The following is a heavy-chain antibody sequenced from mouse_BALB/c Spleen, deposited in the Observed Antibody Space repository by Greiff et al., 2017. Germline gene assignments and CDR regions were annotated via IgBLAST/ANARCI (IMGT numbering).Heavy chain of an antibody. J-gene: IGHJ4*01. CDR3: ARQRYYVYDGTPNYYAMDY. D-gene: IGHD2-2*01. CDR2: ISNGGGST. CDR1: GFTFSSYT. V-gene: IGHV5-12-2*01. Sequence: EVKLMESGGGLVQPGGSLKLSCAASGFTFSSYTMSWVRQTPEKRLEWVAYISNGGGSTYYPDTVKGRFTISRDNAKNTLYLQMSSLKSEDTAMYYCARQRYYVYDGTPNYYAMDYWGQGTSVTVSS.